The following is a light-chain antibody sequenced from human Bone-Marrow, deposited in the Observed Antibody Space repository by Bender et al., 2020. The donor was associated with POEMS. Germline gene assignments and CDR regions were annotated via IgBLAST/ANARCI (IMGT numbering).Light chain of an antibody. CDR2: EDK. J-gene: IGLJ2*01. Sequence: SYVLTQPHSVSVATAQMARITCGGNNIGSKAVHWYQQKPGQDPVLVIYEDKKRPLGIPERISGTNSGHTATLTISGTQAIDEAEYYCQMWDSTTVVFGEGTKLTVL. CDR3: QMWDSTTVV. CDR1: NIGSKA. V-gene: IGLV3-12*02.